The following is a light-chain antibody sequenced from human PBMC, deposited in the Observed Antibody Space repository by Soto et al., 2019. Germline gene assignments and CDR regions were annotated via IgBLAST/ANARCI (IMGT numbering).Light chain of an antibody. CDR2: EVS. CDR1: SSEVGGYNY. V-gene: IGLV2-14*01. Sequence: QSALTQPASVSGSPGQSITISCTGTSSEVGGYNYVSWYQQHPGKAPQLMIHEVSNRPSGVSNRFSGSKSGNTASLTISGLQAEDEADYSCSSYTSSSTLVFGTGTKLTVL. J-gene: IGLJ1*01. CDR3: SSYTSSSTLV.